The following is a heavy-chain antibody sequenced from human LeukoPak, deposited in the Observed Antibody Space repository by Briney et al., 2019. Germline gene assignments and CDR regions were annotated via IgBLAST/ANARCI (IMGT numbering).Heavy chain of an antibody. J-gene: IGHJ4*02. D-gene: IGHD6-6*01. V-gene: IGHV1-8*01. CDR1: GYTFTSYD. CDR3: ARAGVGIAARQDYFDY. Sequence: ASVKVSCKASGYTFTSYDINWVRQATGQGLEWMGWMNPNSGNTGYAQKFQGRVTMTRNTSISTAYVELSSLRSEDTGVYYCARAGVGIAARQDYFDYWGQGTLVTVSS. CDR2: MNPNSGNT.